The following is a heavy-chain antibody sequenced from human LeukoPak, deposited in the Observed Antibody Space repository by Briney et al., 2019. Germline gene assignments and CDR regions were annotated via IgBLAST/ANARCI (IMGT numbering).Heavy chain of an antibody. J-gene: IGHJ4*02. V-gene: IGHV3-53*01. CDR1: GFTFSSYS. Sequence: GGSLRLSCAASGFTFSSYSMNWVRQAPGKGLEWVSVIYSGGSTYYADSVKGRFTISRDNSKNTLYLQMNSLRAEDTAVYYCARRREAREFDYWGQGTLVTVSS. CDR2: IYSGGST. D-gene: IGHD1-26*01. CDR3: ARRREAREFDY.